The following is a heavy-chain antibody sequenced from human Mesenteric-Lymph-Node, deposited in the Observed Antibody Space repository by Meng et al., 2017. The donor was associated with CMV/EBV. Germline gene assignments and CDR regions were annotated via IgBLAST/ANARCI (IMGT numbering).Heavy chain of an antibody. J-gene: IGHJ4*02. CDR2: TNPNSGNT. Sequence: SCKASGYTFSSYDVNWVRQATGRGLEWMGWTNPNSGNTGYAQKFQDRVTITRDTSISTVHMELSGLRSEDTAVYYCARSRGAGFDYWGQGTLVTVSS. V-gene: IGHV1-8*03. CDR3: ARSRGAGFDY. D-gene: IGHD3-10*01. CDR1: GYTFSSYD.